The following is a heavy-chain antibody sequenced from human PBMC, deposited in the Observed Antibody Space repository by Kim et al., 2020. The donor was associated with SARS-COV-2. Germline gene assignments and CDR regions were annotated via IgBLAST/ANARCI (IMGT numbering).Heavy chain of an antibody. J-gene: IGHJ3*02. D-gene: IGHD1-26*01. CDR3: ARGVVGAPAAFDI. V-gene: IGHV4-39*07. CDR1: SGSISSSSYY. CDR2: IYYSGST. Sequence: SETLSLTCTVSSGSISSSSYYWVWIRQPPGKGLEWIWSIYYSGSTYYNPSLKSRVTISVDTSKNQFSLKLSSVTAADTAVYYCARGVVGAPAAFDIWGQGTMVTVSS.